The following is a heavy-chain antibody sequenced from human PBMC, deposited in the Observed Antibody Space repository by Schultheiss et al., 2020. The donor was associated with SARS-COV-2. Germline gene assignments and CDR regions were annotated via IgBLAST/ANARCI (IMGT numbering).Heavy chain of an antibody. CDR2: ISSSGSTI. J-gene: IGHJ5*02. CDR3: AKGDCSGGSCFGT. Sequence: GGSLRLSCAASGFTFSSYEMNWVRQAPGKGLEWVSYISSSGSTIYYADSVKGRFTISRDNAKNSLYLQMNSLRAEDTALYYCAKGDCSGGSCFGTWGQGTLVTVSS. V-gene: IGHV3-48*03. D-gene: IGHD2-15*01. CDR1: GFTFSSYE.